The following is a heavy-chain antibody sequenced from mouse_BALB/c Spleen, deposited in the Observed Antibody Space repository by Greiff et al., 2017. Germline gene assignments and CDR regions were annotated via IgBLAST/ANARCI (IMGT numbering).Heavy chain of an antibody. J-gene: IGHJ2*01. CDR2: IYPGNSDT. V-gene: IGHV1-5*01. Sequence: EVQLQQSGTVLARPGASVKMSCKASGYTFTSYWMHWVKQRPGQGLEWIGAIYPGNSDTSYNQKFKGKAKLTAVTSTSTAYMELSSLTNEDSAVYYCTMYYGQYFDYWGQGTTLTVSS. CDR3: TMYYGQYFDY. D-gene: IGHD1-1*01. CDR1: GYTFTSYW.